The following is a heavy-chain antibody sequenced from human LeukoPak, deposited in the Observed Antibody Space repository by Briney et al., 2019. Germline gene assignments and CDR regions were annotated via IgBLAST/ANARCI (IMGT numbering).Heavy chain of an antibody. Sequence: GGSLRLSCAASGFPFSDYYMSWIRQAPGKGLEWVSYISSSGSTIYYADSVKGRFTISRDNAKNSLYLQMNSLRAEDTAVYYCARDLDYGDYSDYWGQGTLVTVSS. CDR3: ARDLDYGDYSDY. J-gene: IGHJ4*02. V-gene: IGHV3-11*01. CDR2: ISSSGSTI. D-gene: IGHD4-17*01. CDR1: GFPFSDYY.